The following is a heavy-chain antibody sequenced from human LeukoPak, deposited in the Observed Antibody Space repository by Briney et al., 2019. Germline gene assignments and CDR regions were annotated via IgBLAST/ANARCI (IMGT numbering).Heavy chain of an antibody. D-gene: IGHD1-26*01. J-gene: IGHJ4*02. V-gene: IGHV3-15*01. CDR1: GFTFSSHW. CDR3: TTDWYSGSYWIPDY. CDR2: IKSRTDGGTT. Sequence: GGSLRLSCAASGFTFSSHWMHWVRQAPGKGLEWVGRIKSRTDGGTTDYAAPVKGRFTISRDDSKNTLYLQMHSLKTEDTAVYYCTTDWYSGSYWIPDYWGQGTLVTVSS.